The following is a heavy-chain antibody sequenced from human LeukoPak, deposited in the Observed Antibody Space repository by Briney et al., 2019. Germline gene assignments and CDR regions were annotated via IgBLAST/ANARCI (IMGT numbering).Heavy chain of an antibody. Sequence: SETLSLTCAVYGGSFSGYYWSWIRQPPGKGLEWIGEINHSGRTNYNPSLKSRVTISVDTFKNQFSLKLSSVTAADTAVYYCARGQYRRDYWGQGTLVTVSS. CDR1: GGSFSGYY. CDR3: ARGQYRRDY. D-gene: IGHD5-12*01. J-gene: IGHJ4*02. V-gene: IGHV4-34*01. CDR2: INHSGRT.